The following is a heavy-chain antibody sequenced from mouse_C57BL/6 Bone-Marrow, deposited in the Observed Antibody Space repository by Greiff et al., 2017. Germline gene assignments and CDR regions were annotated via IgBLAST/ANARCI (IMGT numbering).Heavy chain of an antibody. CDR2: IDPSDSYT. D-gene: IGHD2-5*01. CDR1: GYTFTSYW. Sequence: QVQLQQPGAELVKPGASVKLSCKASGYTFTSYWMQWVKQRPGQGLEWIGEIDPSDSYTNYNQKFKGKATLTVDTSSSTAYMQLSSLTSEDSAVYYCEREGAYYSNPFAYWGQGTLVTVSA. CDR3: EREGAYYSNPFAY. J-gene: IGHJ3*01. V-gene: IGHV1-50*01.